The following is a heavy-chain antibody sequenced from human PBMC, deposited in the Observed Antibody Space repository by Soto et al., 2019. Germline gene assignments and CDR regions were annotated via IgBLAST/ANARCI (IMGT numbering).Heavy chain of an antibody. Sequence: QVQLQESGPGLVKPSQTLSLTCTVSGGSISSGGYYWSWIRQHPGKGLEWIGYIYYSGSTYYNPSLKSRVTISVDTSKNQFSLKLSSVTAADTAVYYCARDLYDILTGYSGFDYWGQGTLVTVSS. CDR2: IYYSGST. J-gene: IGHJ4*02. CDR1: GGSISSGGYY. V-gene: IGHV4-31*03. CDR3: ARDLYDILTGYSGFDY. D-gene: IGHD3-9*01.